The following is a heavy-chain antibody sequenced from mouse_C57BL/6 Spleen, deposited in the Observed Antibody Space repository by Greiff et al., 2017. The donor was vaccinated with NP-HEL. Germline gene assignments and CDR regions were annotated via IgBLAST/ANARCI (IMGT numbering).Heavy chain of an antibody. J-gene: IGHJ3*01. D-gene: IGHD1-1*01. Sequence: EVKLMESGPGLVKPSQSLSLTCSVTGYSITSGYYWNWIRQFPGNKLEWMGYISYDGSNNYNPSLKNRISITRDTSKNQFFLKLNSVTTEDTATYYCASSYYGSSPAWFAYWGQGTLVTVSA. CDR3: ASSYYGSSPAWFAY. V-gene: IGHV3-6*01. CDR2: ISYDGSN. CDR1: GYSITSGYY.